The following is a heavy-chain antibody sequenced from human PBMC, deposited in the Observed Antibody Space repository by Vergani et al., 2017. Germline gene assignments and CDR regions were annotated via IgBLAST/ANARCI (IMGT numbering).Heavy chain of an antibody. CDR2: IYPADSDT. CDR1: EYSFGNYW. D-gene: IGHD1-1*01. Sequence: EVELVQSGPERRKPGESLKIACKGSEYSFGNYWIGWVRQMAGKGLEWMGIIYPADSDTRYSPSFQGQVTISADKSISTAFLQWDSLKASDTALYYCARHTTYTDSWGQGTLVTVSS. CDR3: ARHTTYTDS. V-gene: IGHV5-51*01. J-gene: IGHJ4*02.